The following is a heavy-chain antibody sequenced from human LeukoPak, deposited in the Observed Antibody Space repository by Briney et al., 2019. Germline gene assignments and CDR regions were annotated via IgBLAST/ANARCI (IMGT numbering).Heavy chain of an antibody. V-gene: IGHV1-18*01. CDR1: DYTYTSYG. Sequence: GASVKVSCKASDYTYTSYGISWVRQAPGQGLEWMGWISAYNGNTNYAQKLQGRVTMTTDTSTSTAYMELRSLRSDDTAVYYCARDVTAVTTSNGMDVWGQGTTVTVSS. CDR2: ISAYNGNT. D-gene: IGHD4-17*01. CDR3: ARDVTAVTTSNGMDV. J-gene: IGHJ6*02.